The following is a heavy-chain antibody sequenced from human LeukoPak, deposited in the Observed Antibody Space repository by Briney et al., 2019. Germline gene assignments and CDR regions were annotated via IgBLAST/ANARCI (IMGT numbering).Heavy chain of an antibody. J-gene: IGHJ3*02. CDR3: TTEIFGEFLAI. CDR1: GYSFTNYD. CDR2: MDPNSGNR. D-gene: IGHD3-10*01. Sequence: EASVKASCNASGYSFTNYDINWVRQATGQGIEWRGWMDPNSGNRGSAQKVQGRVSMTRNTSISTAYMELINLTYEDTAFYYCTTEIFGEFLAIWGQGTMVTVSS. V-gene: IGHV1-8*01.